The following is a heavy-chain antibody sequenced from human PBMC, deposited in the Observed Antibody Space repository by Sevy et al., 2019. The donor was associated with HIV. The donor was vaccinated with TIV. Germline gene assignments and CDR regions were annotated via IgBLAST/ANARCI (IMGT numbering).Heavy chain of an antibody. V-gene: IGHV3-15*07. CDR1: GFTFSNAW. J-gene: IGHJ4*02. Sequence: GGSLRLSCAASGFTFSNAWMNWVRQAPGKGLEWVGLIKSKTDGGTTDYAAPVKGRFTISRDDSKNTLYLQMNSLKTADTAVYYCSTDRGGYGYIIDYWGQGSLVTVSS. D-gene: IGHD5-18*01. CDR2: IKSKTDGGTT. CDR3: STDRGGYGYIIDY.